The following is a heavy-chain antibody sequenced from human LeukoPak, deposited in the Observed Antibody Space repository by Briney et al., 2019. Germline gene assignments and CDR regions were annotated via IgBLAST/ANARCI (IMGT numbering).Heavy chain of an antibody. CDR3: ARVLPVTRTVDY. Sequence: PSETLSLTCTVSGDSISSGDYYWRWIRQPAGKGLEWIGRISSSGSTNYNPSLKSRVTMSVDTSKNQFSLKLSSVTAADTAVYYCARVLPVTRTVDYWGQGTLVTVSS. D-gene: IGHD4-17*01. CDR2: ISSSGST. V-gene: IGHV4-61*02. J-gene: IGHJ4*02. CDR1: GDSISSGDYY.